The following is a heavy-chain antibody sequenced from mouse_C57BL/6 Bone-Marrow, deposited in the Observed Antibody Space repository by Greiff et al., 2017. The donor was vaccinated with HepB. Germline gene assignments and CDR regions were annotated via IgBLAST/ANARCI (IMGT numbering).Heavy chain of an antibody. D-gene: IGHD1-1*01. V-gene: IGHV3-6*01. J-gene: IGHJ1*03. CDR1: GYSITSGYY. Sequence: EVQVVESGPGLVKPSQSLSLTCSVTGYSITSGYYWNWIRQFPGNKLEWMGYISYDGSNNYNPSLKNRISITRDTSKNQFFLKLNSVTTEDTATYYCASPYYYGSSHWYFDVWGTGTTVTVSS. CDR2: ISYDGSN. CDR3: ASPYYYGSSHWYFDV.